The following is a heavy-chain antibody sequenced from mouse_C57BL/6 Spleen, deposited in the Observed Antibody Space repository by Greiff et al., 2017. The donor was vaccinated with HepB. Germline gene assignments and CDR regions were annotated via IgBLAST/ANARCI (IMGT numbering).Heavy chain of an antibody. CDR1: GFTFSDYY. CDR3: ARDGSDYGNPYFDY. Sequence: EVKLVESEGGLVQPGRSMKLSCTASGFTFSDYYMAWVRQVPEKGLEWVANINYDGSSTYYLDSLKSRFIISRDNAKNILYLQMSSLKSEDTATYYCARDGSDYGNPYFDYWGQGTTLTVSS. D-gene: IGHD2-1*01. J-gene: IGHJ2*01. CDR2: INYDGSST. V-gene: IGHV5-16*01.